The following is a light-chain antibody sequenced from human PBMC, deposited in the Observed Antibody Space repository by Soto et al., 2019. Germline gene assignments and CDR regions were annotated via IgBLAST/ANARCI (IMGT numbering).Light chain of an antibody. Sequence: DIQMTQSPSSLSASVGDRVTITCRASQSIRNDLGWYQQKPGKAPKRLIYAASTLQTGVPTRFRGTESGTEFILTISSLQPEDFATYYCQHHNSYLALTFGGGTKVEIK. CDR1: QSIRND. J-gene: IGKJ4*01. V-gene: IGKV1-17*01. CDR2: AAS. CDR3: QHHNSYLALT.